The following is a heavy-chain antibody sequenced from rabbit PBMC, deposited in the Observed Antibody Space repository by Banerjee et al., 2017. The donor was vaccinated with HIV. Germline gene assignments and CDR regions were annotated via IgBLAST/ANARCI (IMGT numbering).Heavy chain of an antibody. Sequence: QQQLVESGGGLVKPGASLTLTCTASGFSFSSGYDMCWVRQAPGKGLEWIACSSTDHASWAKGRFTISKTSTTVDLKMTSLTAADTATYFCVRAGVYAGSSSYTGFDFNLWGPGTLVTVS. V-gene: IGHV1S36*01. CDR3: VRAGVYAGSSSYTGFDFNL. CDR2: SST. D-gene: IGHD8-1*01. J-gene: IGHJ4*01. CDR1: GFSFSSGYD.